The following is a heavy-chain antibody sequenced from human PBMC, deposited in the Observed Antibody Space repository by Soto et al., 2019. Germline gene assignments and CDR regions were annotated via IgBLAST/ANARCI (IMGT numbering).Heavy chain of an antibody. V-gene: IGHV1-69*04. Sequence: SVKVSCKASGGTFSSYTISWVRQAPGQGLEWMGRIIPILVIANYAQKFQGRVTITADKSTSTAYMELSSLRSEDTAVYYCARDIMVGRIPWPKGQPLADYYYYYMDVWGKGTTVTVSS. CDR2: IIPILVIA. J-gene: IGHJ6*03. CDR1: GGTFSSYT. CDR3: ARDIMVGRIPWPKGQPLADYYYYYMDV. D-gene: IGHD3-10*01.